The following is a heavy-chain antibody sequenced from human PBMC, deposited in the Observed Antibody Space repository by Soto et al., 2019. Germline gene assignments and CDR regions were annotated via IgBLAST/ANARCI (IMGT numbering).Heavy chain of an antibody. V-gene: IGHV3-11*06. CDR3: ARALDSSGWYSYFDY. D-gene: IGHD6-19*01. J-gene: IGHJ4*02. Sequence: QVQLVESGGGLVKPGGSLRLSCAASGFTFSDYYMSWIRQAPGKGLEWVSYISSSSSYTNYADSVKGRFTISRDNAKNSLYLHMNSLRAEDTAVYYCARALDSSGWYSYFDYWGQGTLVTVSS. CDR2: ISSSSSYT. CDR1: GFTFSDYY.